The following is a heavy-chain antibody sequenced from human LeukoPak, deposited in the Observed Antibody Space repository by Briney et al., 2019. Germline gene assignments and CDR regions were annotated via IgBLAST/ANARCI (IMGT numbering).Heavy chain of an antibody. V-gene: IGHV1-2*04. J-gene: IGHJ4*02. CDR2: INPNSGGT. CDR3: ARGGLLWFGEFGAY. Sequence: ASVKVSCKASGYTFTGYYMHWVRQAPGQGLEWMGWINPNSGGTNYAQKFQGWVTMTRDTSISTAYMELSRLRSDDTAVYYCARGGLLWFGEFGAYWGQGTLVTVSS. CDR1: GYTFTGYY. D-gene: IGHD3-10*01.